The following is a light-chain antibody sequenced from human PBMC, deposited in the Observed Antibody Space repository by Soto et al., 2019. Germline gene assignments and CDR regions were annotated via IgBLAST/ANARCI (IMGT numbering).Light chain of an antibody. CDR2: DVS. J-gene: IGLJ2*01. CDR1: ALPKKF. V-gene: IGLV3-10*01. Sequence: SYELTQPPSVSVSPGQTARITCSGAALPKKFASWYQQKSGQAPLLVIYDVSRRPSGIPERFSGSSSGTVATLTVTEAQVEDEADYYCYSLDHSGNIMVFGGGTKLTVL. CDR3: YSLDHSGNIMV.